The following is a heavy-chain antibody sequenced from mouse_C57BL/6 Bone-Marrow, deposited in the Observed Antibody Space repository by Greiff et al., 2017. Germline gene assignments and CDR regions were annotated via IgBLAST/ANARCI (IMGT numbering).Heavy chain of an antibody. CDR3: ARAPYYYGSCAMDY. Sequence: EVQRVESGGGLVQPGGSLKLSCAASGFTFSDYGMAWVRQAPRKGPEWVAFISNLAYSIYYADTVTGRFTISRENAKNTLYLEMSSLRSEDTAMYYCARAPYYYGSCAMDYWGQGTSVTVSS. CDR1: GFTFSDYG. D-gene: IGHD1-1*01. V-gene: IGHV5-15*01. CDR2: ISNLAYSI. J-gene: IGHJ4*01.